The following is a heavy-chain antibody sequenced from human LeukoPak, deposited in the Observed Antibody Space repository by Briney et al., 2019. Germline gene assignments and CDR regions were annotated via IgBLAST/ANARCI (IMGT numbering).Heavy chain of an antibody. V-gene: IGHV4-34*01. CDR1: GGSFSGYY. CDR3: ARAFRRMVRHPFDY. J-gene: IGHJ4*02. CDR2: INHSGST. Sequence: SETLSLTCAVYGGSFSGYYWSWIRQPPGKGLEWIGEINHSGSTNYNPSLKSRVTISVDTPTNQFSMKLSSVTAADTAVYYCARAFRRMVRHPFDYWGQGTLVTVSS. D-gene: IGHD3-10*01.